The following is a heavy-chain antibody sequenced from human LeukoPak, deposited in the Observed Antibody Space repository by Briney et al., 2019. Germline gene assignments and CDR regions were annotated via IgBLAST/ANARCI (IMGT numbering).Heavy chain of an antibody. J-gene: IGHJ4*02. CDR1: GFTFSSYW. D-gene: IGHD6-13*01. Sequence: GGSLRLSCAASGFTFSSYWMHWVRQTPGKGLVWVSRINCDGSSTSYADSVKGRFTISRDNAKNTLSLQMNSLRAEDTAFYYCAILAAAGTADYWGQGTLVTVSS. CDR2: INCDGSST. CDR3: AILAAAGTADY. V-gene: IGHV3-74*01.